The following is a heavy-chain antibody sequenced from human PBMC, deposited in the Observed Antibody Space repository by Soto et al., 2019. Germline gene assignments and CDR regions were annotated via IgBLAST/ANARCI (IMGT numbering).Heavy chain of an antibody. D-gene: IGHD3-22*01. CDR1: GGSFSTYA. CDR2: IIPLFGTE. V-gene: IGHV1-69*06. CDR3: AKARYYDSTGYLYYFDY. J-gene: IGHJ4*02. Sequence: ASVKVSCKASGGSFSTYAINWLRQAPGQGLEWMGGIIPLFGTENYAQNFQDRFTFTADKSTTTAYMEVRRLRSEDTAVYYCAKARYYDSTGYLYYFDYWGQGTLVTVS.